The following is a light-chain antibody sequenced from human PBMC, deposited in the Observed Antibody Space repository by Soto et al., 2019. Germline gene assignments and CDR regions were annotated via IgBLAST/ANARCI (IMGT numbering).Light chain of an antibody. CDR1: NSNVGNNF. CDR3: AAWDDSLSGWV. V-gene: IGLV1-47*01. Sequence: QSVLTQPPSVSAAPGQKITISCSGSNSNVGNNFVSWYQHLPGTAPKLLIYRNNQRPSGVPDRFSGSKSGTSASLAISGLRSEDEADYYCAAWDDSLSGWVFGGGTKLTVL. J-gene: IGLJ3*02. CDR2: RNN.